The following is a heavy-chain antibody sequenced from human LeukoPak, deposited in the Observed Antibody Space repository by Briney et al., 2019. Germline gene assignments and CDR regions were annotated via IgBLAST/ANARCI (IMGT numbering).Heavy chain of an antibody. V-gene: IGHV1-46*01. Sequence: GASVKVSCKASGYTFTSYGISWVRQAPGQGLEWMGIINPSGGSTNYAQKFQGRVTMTRDTSTSTVYMELSRLRSEDTAVYYCARGDHVRIYAESAFDIWGQGTKVTVSS. D-gene: IGHD3-3*01. J-gene: IGHJ3*02. CDR3: ARGDHVRIYAESAFDI. CDR2: INPSGGST. CDR1: GYTFTSYG.